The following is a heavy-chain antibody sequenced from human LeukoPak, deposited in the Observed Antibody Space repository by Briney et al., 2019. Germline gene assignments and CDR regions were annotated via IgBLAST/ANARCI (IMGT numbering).Heavy chain of an antibody. CDR3: ARDCSGGSCYRLDY. D-gene: IGHD2-15*01. Sequence: GGSLRLSCAASGFTFSSYAMHWVRQAPGKGLEWVAVISYDGSNKYYADSVKGRFTISRDNSKNTLYLQMNSLRAEDTAVYYCARDCSGGSCYRLDYWGQGTLVTVSS. CDR1: GFTFSSYA. J-gene: IGHJ4*02. CDR2: ISYDGSNK. V-gene: IGHV3-30*04.